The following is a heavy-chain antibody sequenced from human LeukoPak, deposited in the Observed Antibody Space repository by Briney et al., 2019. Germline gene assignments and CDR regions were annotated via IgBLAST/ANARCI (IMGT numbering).Heavy chain of an antibody. CDR3: ARGLSGVVAAIGFDY. CDR1: GGSISSSSYY. CDR2: IYYSGST. Sequence: SETLSLTCTVSGGSISSSSYYWGWIRQPPGKGLEWIGSIYYSGSTYYNPSLKSRVTISVDTSKNQFSLKLSSVTAADTAVYYCARGLSGVVAAIGFDYWGQGTLVTVSS. V-gene: IGHV4-39*07. D-gene: IGHD2-15*01. J-gene: IGHJ4*02.